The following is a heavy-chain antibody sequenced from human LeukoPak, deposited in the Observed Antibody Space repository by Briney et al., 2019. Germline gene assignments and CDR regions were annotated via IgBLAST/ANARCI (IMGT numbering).Heavy chain of an antibody. CDR1: GFTFSSYG. V-gene: IGHV3-30*02. D-gene: IGHD6-13*01. CDR3: WMTALSSSWPFHDY. Sequence: PGGSLRLSCAASGFTFSSYGMHWVRQAPGKGLEWVAFIRYDGSNKYYVDSVKGRFTISRDNSKNTLYLQMNSLRAEDTAVYYCWMTALSSSWPFHDYWGQGTLVTVSS. CDR2: IRYDGSNK. J-gene: IGHJ4*02.